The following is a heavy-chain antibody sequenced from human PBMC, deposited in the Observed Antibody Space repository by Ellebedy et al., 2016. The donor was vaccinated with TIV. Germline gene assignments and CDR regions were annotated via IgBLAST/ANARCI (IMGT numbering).Heavy chain of an antibody. CDR1: GFTLDDYA. CDR3: ASEGYFGSGRSTWDAFDI. D-gene: IGHD3-10*01. Sequence: GESLKISCAASGFTLDDYAMHWVRQAPGKGLEWVSVISGDGGSTYYADSVKGRFTISRDNSKNSLYLQMKSLRNEDTALYYCASEGYFGSGRSTWDAFDIWGQGTMVTVSA. J-gene: IGHJ3*02. CDR2: ISGDGGST. V-gene: IGHV3-43*02.